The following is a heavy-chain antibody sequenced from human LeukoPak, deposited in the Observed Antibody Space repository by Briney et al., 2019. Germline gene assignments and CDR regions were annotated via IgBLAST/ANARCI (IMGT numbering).Heavy chain of an antibody. D-gene: IGHD5-24*01. J-gene: IGHJ6*02. V-gene: IGHV4-34*01. CDR2: INHSGST. CDR3: ARRREMATITGYYYGMDV. Sequence: SETLSLTCAVYGGSFSGYYWSWIRQPPGKGLEWLGEINHSGSTNYNPSLKSRVTISVDTSKNQFSLKLSSVTAADTAVYYCARRREMATITGYYYGMDVWGQGTTVTVSS. CDR1: GGSFSGYY.